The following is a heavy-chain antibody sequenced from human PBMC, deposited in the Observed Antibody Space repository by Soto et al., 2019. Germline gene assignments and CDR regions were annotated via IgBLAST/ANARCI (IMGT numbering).Heavy chain of an antibody. J-gene: IGHJ6*02. CDR1: GDSMSLYY. V-gene: IGHV4-59*01. CDR2: IYYSGST. D-gene: IGHD1-26*01. CDR3: ARVGAASRNYYYYGVDV. Sequence: PSETLSLTCSVSGDSMSLYYWAWIRQRPGTGLEWVGYIYYSGSTHYNPSLKSRATISLDTSKKQFFLRLNSVTAADTAMYYCARVGAASRNYYYYGVDVWGQGTTVTVSS.